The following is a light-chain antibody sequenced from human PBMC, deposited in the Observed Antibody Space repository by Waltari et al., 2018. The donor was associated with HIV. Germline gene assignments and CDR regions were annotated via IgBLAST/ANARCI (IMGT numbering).Light chain of an antibody. CDR2: RNS. Sequence: QSVLTQPPSTSGTPGQSVTITCYGSSSNIGSNFVYWYQQVPGTAPKLLISRNSQRPAGGPDRFSGAKSGTSASLASSGLRAEEEADYYCAAWDDSLSGGVFGGGTKLTVL. CDR3: AAWDDSLSGGV. J-gene: IGLJ2*01. V-gene: IGLV1-47*01. CDR1: SSNIGSNF.